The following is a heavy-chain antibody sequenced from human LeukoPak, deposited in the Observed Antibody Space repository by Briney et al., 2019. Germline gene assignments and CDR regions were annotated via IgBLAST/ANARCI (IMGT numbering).Heavy chain of an antibody. V-gene: IGHV4-59*08. CDR2: IYYSGST. Sequence: SETLPLTCTVSGGSITNYYWSWIRQPPAKGLEWIGYIYYSGSTNYNPSLKRRVTISVDTSKNQFSLKLSSVTAADTAVYYCARHSSGGSYLDRFDPWGQGTLVTVSS. J-gene: IGHJ5*02. CDR3: ARHSSGGSYLDRFDP. CDR1: GGSITNYY. D-gene: IGHD2-15*01.